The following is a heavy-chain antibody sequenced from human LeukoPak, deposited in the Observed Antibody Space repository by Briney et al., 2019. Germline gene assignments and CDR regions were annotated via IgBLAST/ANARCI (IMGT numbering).Heavy chain of an antibody. V-gene: IGHV4-34*01. Sequence: SETLSLTCTVSGGSISSYYWSWIRQPPGKGLEWIGEINHSGSTNHNPSLKSRVTISVDTSKNQFSLKLSSVTAADTAVYYCARNILRFLEWFPHYYFDYWGQGTLVTVSS. D-gene: IGHD3-3*01. J-gene: IGHJ4*02. CDR2: INHSGST. CDR1: GGSISSYY. CDR3: ARNILRFLEWFPHYYFDY.